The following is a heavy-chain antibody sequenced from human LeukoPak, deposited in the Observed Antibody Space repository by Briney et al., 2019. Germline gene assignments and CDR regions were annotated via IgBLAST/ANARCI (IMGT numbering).Heavy chain of an antibody. CDR2: IYSSGST. D-gene: IGHD6-13*01. J-gene: IGHJ4*02. Sequence: PSETLSLTCTVSGASISSSSYYWGWIRQPPGKGLEWIGNIYSSGSTHYNPSLKSRVTISVDTSKNQISLKLSSVTAADTAVYYCARGSVGAAAGLDFWGQGTLVTVSS. CDR1: GASISSSSYY. V-gene: IGHV4-39*01. CDR3: ARGSVGAAAGLDF.